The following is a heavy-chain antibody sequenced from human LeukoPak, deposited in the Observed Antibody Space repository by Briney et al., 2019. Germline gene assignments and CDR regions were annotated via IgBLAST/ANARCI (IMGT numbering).Heavy chain of an antibody. V-gene: IGHV4-30-2*01. J-gene: IGHJ4*02. CDR3: ARADRGPVDY. D-gene: IGHD3-10*01. CDR2: IYHSGST. Sequence: PSETLSLTCAVSGGSISSGGYSWSWIRQPPGKGLEWIGYIYHSGSTYYNPSLKSRVTISVDRSKNQFSLKLSSVTAADTAVYYRARADRGPVDYWGQGTLVTVSS. CDR1: GGSISSGGYS.